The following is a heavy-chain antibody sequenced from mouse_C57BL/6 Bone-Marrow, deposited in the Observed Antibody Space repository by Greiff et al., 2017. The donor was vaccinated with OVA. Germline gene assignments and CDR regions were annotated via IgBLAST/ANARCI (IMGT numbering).Heavy chain of an antibody. V-gene: IGHV1-81*01. CDR1: GYTFTSYG. CDR3: AGWDTTVVARYWDFDV. D-gene: IGHD1-1*01. CDR2: IYPRSGNT. J-gene: IGHJ1*03. Sequence: VQLQQSGAELARPGASVKLSCKASGYTFTSYGISWVKQRTGQGLEWIGEIYPRSGNTYYNQKFKGKATLPADKSSSTAYMEFRSLTSEDSAVYVCAGWDTTVVARYWDFDVWGTGTTVTVSS.